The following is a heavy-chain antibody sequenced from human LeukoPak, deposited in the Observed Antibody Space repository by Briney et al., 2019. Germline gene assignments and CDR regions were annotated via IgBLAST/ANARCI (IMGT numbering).Heavy chain of an antibody. CDR1: GDSVSSNSAA. Sequence: SQTLSLTCAISGDSVSSNSAAWNWIRQSPSRGLEWLGRTYYRSKWYNDYAVSVKSRITINPDTSKNQFSLQLNSVTTEDTAVYYCARGSPFDYYDSSGYYYFDYWGQGTLVTVSS. J-gene: IGHJ4*02. CDR3: ARGSPFDYYDSSGYYYFDY. V-gene: IGHV6-1*01. D-gene: IGHD3-22*01. CDR2: TYYRSKWYN.